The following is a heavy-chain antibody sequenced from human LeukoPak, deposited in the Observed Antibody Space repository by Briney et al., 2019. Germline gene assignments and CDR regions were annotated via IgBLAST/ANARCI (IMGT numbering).Heavy chain of an antibody. Sequence: PGGSLRLSCAASGFTFSSYSMNWVRQAPGKGPEWVSSISSSSSYIYYADSVKGRFTISRDNAKNALYLQTNSLRAEDTAVYYCARALISSYTIYYFDYWGQGTLVTVSS. CDR2: ISSSSSYI. V-gene: IGHV3-21*01. D-gene: IGHD3-3*02. J-gene: IGHJ4*02. CDR3: ARALISSYTIYYFDY. CDR1: GFTFSSYS.